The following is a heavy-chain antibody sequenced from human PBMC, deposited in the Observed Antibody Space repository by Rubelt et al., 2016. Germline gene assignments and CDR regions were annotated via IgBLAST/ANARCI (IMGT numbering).Heavy chain of an antibody. Sequence: QVQLQQWGAGLVKPSETLSLTCAVYGGSFSGYLWNWIRQPPGKGLEWIGEIHHNGRTIYNPSLTSRVTMSVDTSKNQFSLTLNLVTAADTAVYYCAIHTSDDASAAPDHWGQGTLVTVSS. CDR3: AIHTSDDASAAPDH. D-gene: IGHD6-25*01. V-gene: IGHV4-34*01. CDR2: IHHNGRT. J-gene: IGHJ4*02. CDR1: GGSFSGYL.